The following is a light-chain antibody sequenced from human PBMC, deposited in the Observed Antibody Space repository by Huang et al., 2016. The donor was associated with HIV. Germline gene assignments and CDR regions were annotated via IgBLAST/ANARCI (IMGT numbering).Light chain of an antibody. J-gene: IGKJ2*01. V-gene: IGKV3-11*01. Sequence: ELVLTQSPATLSLSPGQRATLSCRASQSVSSYLAWYQQKPGQAPRLIIYDTSKRATGVPARCSGSGSGTDFTLTINRLEPEDFAVYYCQQHSNWPLLGQGTKLEI. CDR3: QQHSNWPL. CDR1: QSVSSY. CDR2: DTS.